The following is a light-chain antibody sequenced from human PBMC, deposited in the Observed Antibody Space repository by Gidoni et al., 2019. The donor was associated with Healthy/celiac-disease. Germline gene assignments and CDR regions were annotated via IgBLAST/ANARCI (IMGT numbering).Light chain of an antibody. CDR3: QAWDSHVV. J-gene: IGLJ2*01. V-gene: IGLV3-1*01. CDR1: KLGDKY. Sequence: SSELTQPPSVSVSPGQTASITCSGDKLGDKYACWYQQKPAQSPVLVIYQDSKRPSGIPERFAGSNSGNTATLTISGTQAMDEADYYCQAWDSHVVFGGGTKLTVL. CDR2: QDS.